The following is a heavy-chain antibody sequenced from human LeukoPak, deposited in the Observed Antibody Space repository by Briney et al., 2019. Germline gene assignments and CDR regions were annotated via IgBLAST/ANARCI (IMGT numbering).Heavy chain of an antibody. V-gene: IGHV1-69*05. Sequence: ASVTVSFKASGGTFSSYAISWVRPAPGQGREWVGRIIPIFGTGNYAQKFQGRVTITTDESTSTAYMELSSLRSEDTAVYYCARDRYYDKTLPYLSNWFDPWGQGTLVTVSS. CDR3: ARDRYYDKTLPYLSNWFDP. CDR2: IIPIFGTG. J-gene: IGHJ5*02. D-gene: IGHD3-22*01. CDR1: GGTFSSYA.